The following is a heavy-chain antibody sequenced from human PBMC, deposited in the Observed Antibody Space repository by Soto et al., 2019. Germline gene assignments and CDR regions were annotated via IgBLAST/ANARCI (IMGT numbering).Heavy chain of an antibody. J-gene: IGHJ6*02. D-gene: IGHD3-3*01. V-gene: IGHV3-11*01. CDR1: GFTFSDYY. CDR2: ISSSGSTI. Sequence: PGGSLRLSCAASGFTFSDYYMSWIRQAPGKGLEWVSYISSSGSTIYYADSVKGRFTISRDNAKNSLYLQMNSLRAEDTAVYYCATYDFWSGYYAYGMDVWGQGTTVTVS. CDR3: ATYDFWSGYYAYGMDV.